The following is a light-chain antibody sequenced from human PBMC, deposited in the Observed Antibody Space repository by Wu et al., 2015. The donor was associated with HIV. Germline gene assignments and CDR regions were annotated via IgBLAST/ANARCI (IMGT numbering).Light chain of an antibody. CDR1: QSVSSSY. Sequence: EIVLTQSPGTLSLSPGERATLSCRASQSVSSSYVAWYQQKPGQAPRLFIYGASSRAAGIPDRFRGSGSGTDFTLTISRLEPEDSAVYYCQQYGSSPYTFGLGDQ. J-gene: IGKJ2*01. CDR3: QQYGSSPYT. V-gene: IGKV3-20*01. CDR2: GAS.